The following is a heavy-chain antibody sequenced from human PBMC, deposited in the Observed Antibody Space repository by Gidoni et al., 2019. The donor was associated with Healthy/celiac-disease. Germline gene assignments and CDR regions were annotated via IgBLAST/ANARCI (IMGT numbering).Heavy chain of an antibody. Sequence: EVQLVESGGGLVKPGGSLRLSCAASGFTFSNAWMNWVRQAPGKGLEGVGRIKSKTDGGTTDYAAPVKGRFTISRDDSKNTLYLQMNSLKTEDTAVYYCTTDQYCSSTSCYDQDYYYYGMDVWGQGTTVTVSS. J-gene: IGHJ6*02. D-gene: IGHD2-2*01. CDR3: TTDQYCSSTSCYDQDYYYYGMDV. CDR1: GFTFSNAW. V-gene: IGHV3-15*07. CDR2: IKSKTDGGTT.